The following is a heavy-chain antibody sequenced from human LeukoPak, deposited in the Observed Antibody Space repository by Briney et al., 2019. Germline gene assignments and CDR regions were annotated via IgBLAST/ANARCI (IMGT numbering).Heavy chain of an antibody. CDR1: GFTFGDYA. Sequence: PGGSLRLSCTASGFTFGDYAMSWFRQAPGKGLEWVGFIRSKAYGGTTQYAASANGRFTISRDDSKSIAYLQMNSLKTEDTAIYYCSRPGEYDTSGYYRDYWGQGTLVTVSS. CDR2: IRSKAYGGTT. J-gene: IGHJ4*02. CDR3: SRPGEYDTSGYYRDY. D-gene: IGHD3-22*01. V-gene: IGHV3-49*03.